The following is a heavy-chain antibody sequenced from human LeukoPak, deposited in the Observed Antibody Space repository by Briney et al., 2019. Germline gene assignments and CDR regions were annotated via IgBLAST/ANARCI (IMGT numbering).Heavy chain of an antibody. CDR3: VRDLVNESAAGPTYNWFDP. V-gene: IGHV1-18*01. J-gene: IGHJ5*02. CDR2: ISAYNGNT. Sequence: ASVTVSCKASGYTFTSYGISWVRQAPGQGLEWMGWISAYNGNTNYAQKLQGRVTMTTDTSTSTAYMELRSLRSDDTAVYYCVRDLVNESAAGPTYNWFDPWGQGTLVTVSS. CDR1: GYTFTSYG. D-gene: IGHD6-13*01.